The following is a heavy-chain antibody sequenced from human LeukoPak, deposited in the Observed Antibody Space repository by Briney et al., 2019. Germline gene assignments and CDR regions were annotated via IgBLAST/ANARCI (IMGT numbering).Heavy chain of an antibody. CDR2: IYYSGST. CDR3: ARNSRYRPFDY. V-gene: IGHV4-59*08. CDR1: GGSISSYY. J-gene: IGHJ4*02. Sequence: SETLSLACTVSGGSISSYYWSWIRQPPGKGLEWIGYIYYSGSTNYNPSLKSRVTISVDTSKNQFSLKLSSVTAADTAVYYCARNSRYRPFDYWGQGTLVTVSS. D-gene: IGHD1-26*01.